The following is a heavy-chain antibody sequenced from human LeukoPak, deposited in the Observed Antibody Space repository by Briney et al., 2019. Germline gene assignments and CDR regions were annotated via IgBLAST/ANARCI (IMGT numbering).Heavy chain of an antibody. D-gene: IGHD2-15*01. J-gene: IGHJ5*02. Sequence: ASVKVSCKASGGTFSSYAISWVRQAPGQGLEWMGWVSAYNGNTNYAQKLQGRVTMTTDTSTSTAYMELRSLRSDDTAVYYCVRAGPHCSGGSCYGWFDPWGQGTLVTVSS. CDR2: VSAYNGNT. CDR3: VRAGPHCSGGSCYGWFDP. CDR1: GGTFSSYA. V-gene: IGHV1-18*01.